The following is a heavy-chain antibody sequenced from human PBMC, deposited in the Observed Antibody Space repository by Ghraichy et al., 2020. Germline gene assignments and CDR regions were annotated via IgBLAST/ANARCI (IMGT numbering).Heavy chain of an antibody. V-gene: IGHV4-34*01. J-gene: IGHJ4*02. CDR2: INHSGST. D-gene: IGHD3-3*01. CDR1: GGSFSGYY. CDR3: ATKTPEDLEWLPFDY. Sequence: SETLSLTCAVYGGSFSGYYWSWIRQPPGKGLEWIGEINHSGSTNYNPSLKSRVTISVDTSKNQFSLKLSSVTAADTAVYYCATKTPEDLEWLPFDYWGQGTLVTVSS.